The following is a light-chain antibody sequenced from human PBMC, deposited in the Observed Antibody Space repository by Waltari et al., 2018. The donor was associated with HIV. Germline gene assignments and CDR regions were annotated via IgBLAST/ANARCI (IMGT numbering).Light chain of an antibody. CDR2: EVN. V-gene: IGLV2-8*01. CDR1: SSDIGAYNY. Sequence: QSALTQPPSASGSPGQSVTISCTGTSSDIGAYNYVSWYQQHPGKAPQLMIYEVNKRPSGVPDRFAGAKSGNVASLTGSGLQDDDEADFYCSSYAGSDNRVVFGGGTKLTVL. J-gene: IGLJ2*01. CDR3: SSYAGSDNRVV.